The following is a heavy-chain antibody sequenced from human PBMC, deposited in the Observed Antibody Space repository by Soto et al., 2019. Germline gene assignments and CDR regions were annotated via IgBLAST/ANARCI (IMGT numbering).Heavy chain of an antibody. CDR1: GYTFTSYG. CDR2: ISAYNGNA. J-gene: IGHJ5*02. CDR3: ARGNTAMEESWFDP. V-gene: IGHV1-18*04. D-gene: IGHD5-18*01. Sequence: ASVKVSCKASGYTFTSYGISWVRQAPGQGLEWMGWISAYNGNANYAQKLQGRVTMTTDTSTSTAYMELRSLRSDDTAVYYCARGNTAMEESWFDPWGQGTLVTVSS.